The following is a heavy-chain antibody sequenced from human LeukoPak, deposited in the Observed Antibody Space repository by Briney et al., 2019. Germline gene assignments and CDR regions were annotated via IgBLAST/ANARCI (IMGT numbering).Heavy chain of an antibody. Sequence: SVKVSCEASGFTFTKSALQWVRQARGQRLEWIGWIVVGSGNTDYAQKFQERVTITRDMFTSTAYMELSSLRSEDTAVYYCAAGLRGPTVTGKYYYYGMDVWGQGTTVTVSS. V-gene: IGHV1-58*01. CDR1: GFTFTKSA. CDR3: AAGLRGPTVTGKYYYYGMDV. J-gene: IGHJ6*02. CDR2: IVVGSGNT. D-gene: IGHD4-11*01.